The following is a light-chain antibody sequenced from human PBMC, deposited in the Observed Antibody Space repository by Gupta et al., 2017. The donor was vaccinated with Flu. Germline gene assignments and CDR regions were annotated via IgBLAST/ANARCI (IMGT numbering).Light chain of an antibody. Sequence: PSSLSASVGDRVTITCQASQDISNYLNWYQQKPGKAPKLLIYDASNVETGVPSRFSGSGSGTXFTFTIXSLQPEDVATYYCQQDDNLPHTFGXGTKVEIK. J-gene: IGKJ4*01. CDR3: QQDDNLPHT. CDR1: QDISNY. V-gene: IGKV1-33*01. CDR2: DAS.